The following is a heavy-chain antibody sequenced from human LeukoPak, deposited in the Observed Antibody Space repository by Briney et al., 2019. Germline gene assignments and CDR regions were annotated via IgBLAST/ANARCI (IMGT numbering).Heavy chain of an antibody. V-gene: IGHV5-51*01. CDR3: ARGIREYYYDSSGYYPDAFDI. Sequence: GESLKISCKGSGYSFTSYWIGWVRQLPGKGLEWMGIIYPGDCDTRYSPSFQGQVTISADKSISTAYLQWSSLKASDTAMYYCARGIREYYYDSSGYYPDAFDIWGQGTMVTVSS. CDR1: GYSFTSYW. J-gene: IGHJ3*02. D-gene: IGHD3-22*01. CDR2: IYPGDCDT.